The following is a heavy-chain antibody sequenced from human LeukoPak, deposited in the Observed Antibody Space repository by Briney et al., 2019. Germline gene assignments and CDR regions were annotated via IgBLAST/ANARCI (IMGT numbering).Heavy chain of an antibody. Sequence: GRSLRLSCAASGFTFSSYGMHWVRQAPGKGLERVAVIWYDGSNKYYADSVKGRFTITRDNSKDTLYLQMNSLRAEDTAVYYCARDWDCSGGSCYLEATFDIWGQGTMVTVSS. CDR1: GFTFSSYG. CDR3: ARDWDCSGGSCYLEATFDI. V-gene: IGHV3-33*01. CDR2: IWYDGSNK. D-gene: IGHD2-15*01. J-gene: IGHJ3*02.